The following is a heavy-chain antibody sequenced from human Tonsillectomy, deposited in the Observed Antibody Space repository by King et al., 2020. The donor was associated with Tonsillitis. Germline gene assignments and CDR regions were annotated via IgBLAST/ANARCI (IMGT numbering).Heavy chain of an antibody. J-gene: IGHJ6*02. CDR1: GFTFSNYG. V-gene: IGHV3-30*18. D-gene: IGHD5-18*01. CDR2: ISYDGSNK. CDR3: AKAGGYIYFIYRYGMDV. Sequence: VQLVQSGGGVVQPGRSLRLSCAASGFTFSNYGMHWVRQAPGKGLEWVALISYDGSNKYYGDSVKGRFTISRDNSKNTLFLQMTSLRAEDTAVYYCAKAGGYIYFIYRYGMDVWGQGATVTVSS.